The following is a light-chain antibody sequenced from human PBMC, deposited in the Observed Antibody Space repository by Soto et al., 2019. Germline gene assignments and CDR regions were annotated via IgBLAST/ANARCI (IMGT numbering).Light chain of an antibody. CDR2: EVT. J-gene: IGLJ1*01. CDR1: RSDVGGYNF. CDR3: SSYAGSNMGV. Sequence: QSALTQPPSASGSPGQSVTISCTGTRSDVGGYNFVSWYQQHPGKAPKLLIYEVTQRPSGVPDRFSASKSGNTASLTVSGLQAEGEADYYCSSYAGSNMGVFGTGTKVTVL. V-gene: IGLV2-8*01.